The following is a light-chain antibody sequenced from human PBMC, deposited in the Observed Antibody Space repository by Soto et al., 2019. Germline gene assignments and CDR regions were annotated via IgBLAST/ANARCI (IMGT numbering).Light chain of an antibody. CDR3: QQYNTWHPIT. CDR2: GAS. J-gene: IGKJ5*01. V-gene: IGKV3-15*01. CDR1: QSVRSN. Sequence: EIVMTQSPATLSVSPGERVTLSCRASQSVRSNLAWYQQKPGQATRLIIYGASTRANGLPARFSGSGSGTDFTLTIRSLQSEDFAVYYCQQYNTWHPITFGQGTRLEIK.